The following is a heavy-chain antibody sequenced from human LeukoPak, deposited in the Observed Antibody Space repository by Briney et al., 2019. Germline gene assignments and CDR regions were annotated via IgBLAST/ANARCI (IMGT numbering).Heavy chain of an antibody. CDR2: IWNDGSNK. CDR1: GFSFSSYG. D-gene: IGHD6-19*01. Sequence: GTSLRLSCAASGFSFSSYGMHWVRQTPGKGLEWVAVIWNDGSNKYYADSVKGRFTISRDDSENTLYLQMNSLRAEDTAVYYCARSVGGGVTGTGDWFDPWGQGTLVTVSS. J-gene: IGHJ5*02. V-gene: IGHV3-33*01. CDR3: ARSVGGGVTGTGDWFDP.